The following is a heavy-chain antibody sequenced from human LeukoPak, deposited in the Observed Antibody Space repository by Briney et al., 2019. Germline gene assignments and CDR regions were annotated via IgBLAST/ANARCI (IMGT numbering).Heavy chain of an antibody. Sequence: SQTLSLTCAISGGSVSSSDATWNWIRQSPSRGLEWLGRTYYRSRWSSDYAPSVRSRITINSDTAKNQFSLQLNSVTPEDTAVYYCARASYRAFYIWGQGTMVTVSS. CDR2: TYYRSRWSS. V-gene: IGHV6-1*01. J-gene: IGHJ3*02. D-gene: IGHD4-11*01. CDR3: ARASYRAFYI. CDR1: GGSVSSSDAT.